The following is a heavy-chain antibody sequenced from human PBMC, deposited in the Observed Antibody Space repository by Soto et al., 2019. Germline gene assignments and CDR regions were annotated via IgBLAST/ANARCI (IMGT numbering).Heavy chain of an antibody. Sequence: EVQLVESGGGLIQPGGSLRLSCAASGFTVSHNYMSWVRQAPGEGLEWVSVIYSASSTYYADSVKGRFTISRDNSKNTLYLQMNSLSAEDTAVYYCARDTDYYGMDVWGQGTTVT. CDR3: ARDTDYYGMDV. D-gene: IGHD4-17*01. CDR2: IYSASST. J-gene: IGHJ6*02. V-gene: IGHV3-53*01. CDR1: GFTVSHNY.